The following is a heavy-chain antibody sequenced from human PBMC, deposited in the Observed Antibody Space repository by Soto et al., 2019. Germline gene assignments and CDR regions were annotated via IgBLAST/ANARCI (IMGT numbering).Heavy chain of an antibody. CDR2: IFYSGTT. Sequence: PSETLSITCTVSGGSISSGGYYWSWIRQYPGKGLEWIGNIFYSGTTSYNPSLKSRVAISIDTSKNQFSLKLSSVTAADTAVYYCARERQPYINSREVWFGPWGQGTLVTVSS. CDR3: ARERQPYINSREVWFGP. J-gene: IGHJ5*02. V-gene: IGHV4-31*03. D-gene: IGHD1-1*01. CDR1: GGSISSGGYY.